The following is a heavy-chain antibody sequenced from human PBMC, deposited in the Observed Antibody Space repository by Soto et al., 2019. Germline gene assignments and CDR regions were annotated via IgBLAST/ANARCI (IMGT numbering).Heavy chain of an antibody. V-gene: IGHV4-39*01. CDR1: GGSISSSSYY. J-gene: IGHJ4*02. CDR2: IYYSGST. D-gene: IGHD3-22*01. CDR3: ARHEPGRLYYDSSGPIDY. Sequence: ASETLSLTCTVSGGSISSSSYYWGWIRQPPGKGLEWIGSIYYSGSTYYNPSLKSRVTISVDTSKNQFSLKLSSVTAADTAVYYCARHEPGRLYYDSSGPIDYWGQGTLVTVSS.